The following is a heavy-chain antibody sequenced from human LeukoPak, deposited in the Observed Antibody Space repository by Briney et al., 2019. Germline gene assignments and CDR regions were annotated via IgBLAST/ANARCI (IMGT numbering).Heavy chain of an antibody. J-gene: IGHJ4*02. CDR1: GFNFNTYA. Sequence: GGSLRLSCAASGFNFNTYAMSWVRQAPGKGLGWVSVLSGSGATTYYADSVKGRFTISRYNSKNTLYLQMNSLRAEDTAVYYCAKTTVVIITPSFFYFDYWGQGTLVTVSS. CDR2: LSGSGATT. CDR3: AKTTVVIITPSFFYFDY. D-gene: IGHD3-22*01. V-gene: IGHV3-23*01.